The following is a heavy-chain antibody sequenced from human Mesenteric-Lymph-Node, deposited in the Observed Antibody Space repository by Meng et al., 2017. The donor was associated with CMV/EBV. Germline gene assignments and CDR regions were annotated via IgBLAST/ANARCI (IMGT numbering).Heavy chain of an antibody. J-gene: IGHJ4*02. Sequence: QVQLVQSGAEGKKPGASVKLSCKSSGYTFTSYEINWVRQATGQGLEWMGWMDPNSGNIGYAQKFQGRVTLTRDTSISTAYMELSSLRSEDTAVYYCARGPSCSSGFPDCWGQGTLVTVSS. CDR3: ARGPSCSSGFPDC. V-gene: IGHV1-8*01. CDR2: MDPNSGNI. CDR1: GYTFTSYE. D-gene: IGHD6-19*01.